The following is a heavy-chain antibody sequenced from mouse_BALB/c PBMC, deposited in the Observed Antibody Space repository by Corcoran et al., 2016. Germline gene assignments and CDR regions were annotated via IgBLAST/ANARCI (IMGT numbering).Heavy chain of an antibody. Sequence: EVQLQQSVPELVKPGASVTMSCKASGYTFTSYVMHWVKQKPGQGLEWIGYINPYNDGTKYNEKFKGKATLTSDKSSSTAYMELSSRTSEDSAVYYCARLYPGIAMDYWGQGTSVTVS. CDR1: GYTFTSYV. J-gene: IGHJ4*01. CDR3: ARLYPGIAMDY. CDR2: INPYNDGT. V-gene: IGHV1S136*01.